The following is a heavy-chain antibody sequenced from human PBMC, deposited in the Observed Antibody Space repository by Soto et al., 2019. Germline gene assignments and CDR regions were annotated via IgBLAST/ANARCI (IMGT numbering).Heavy chain of an antibody. V-gene: IGHV3-33*01. D-gene: IGHD3-9*01. J-gene: IGHJ6*02. CDR1: GFTFSSYG. Sequence: QVGLVESGGGVVQPGRSLRLSCEGSGFTFSSYGMHWVRQAPGKGLEWVAVIWYDSPNKYYADSVKGRFTISRDNSRNTLLLQMDSLSGEDTAVYFCAGDRSYDVLTGRDEKGDMDVWGQGTTVIVTS. CDR3: AGDRSYDVLTGRDEKGDMDV. CDR2: IWYDSPNK.